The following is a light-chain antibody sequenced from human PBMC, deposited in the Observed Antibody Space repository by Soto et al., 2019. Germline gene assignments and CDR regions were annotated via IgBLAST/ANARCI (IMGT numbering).Light chain of an antibody. Sequence: QSVLTQPPSASGTPGQRVTLSCSGSRASIGSNTATWYQHLPGAAPKLLVYNNNQRPSGVPDRFSGSKSDTSASLAISGLQFEDEAVYYCAAWGDSLSGPVFGGGTKLTVL. V-gene: IGLV1-44*01. CDR1: RASIGSNT. J-gene: IGLJ3*02. CDR2: NNN. CDR3: AAWGDSLSGPV.